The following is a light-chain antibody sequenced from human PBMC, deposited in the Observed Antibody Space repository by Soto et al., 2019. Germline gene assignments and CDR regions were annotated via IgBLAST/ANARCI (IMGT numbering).Light chain of an antibody. J-gene: IGLJ1*01. CDR2: DVT. CDR3: SSYTTSNTRQIV. Sequence: QSALTQPASVSGSPGQSITISCTGTSSDVGGYNYVSWYQHHPGKAPKLIIYDVTNRPSGVSIPFSGSKSDNTASLTISGLQPEDEADYHCSSYTTSNTRQIVFGTGTKVTVL. CDR1: SSDVGGYNY. V-gene: IGLV2-14*03.